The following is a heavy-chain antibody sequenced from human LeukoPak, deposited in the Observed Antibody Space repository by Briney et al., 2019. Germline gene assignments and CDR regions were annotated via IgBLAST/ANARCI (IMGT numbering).Heavy chain of an antibody. CDR2: IYYSGST. CDR3: ARGEGYYDSSGPNWFDP. J-gene: IGHJ5*02. V-gene: IGHV4-59*08. Sequence: PSETLSLTCTVSGGSISSYYWSWTRQPPGKGLEWIGYIYYSGSTNYNPTLKSRVTISVDTSKNQFSLKLSSVTAADTAVYYCARGEGYYDSSGPNWFDPWGQGTLVTVSS. D-gene: IGHD3-22*01. CDR1: GGSISSYY.